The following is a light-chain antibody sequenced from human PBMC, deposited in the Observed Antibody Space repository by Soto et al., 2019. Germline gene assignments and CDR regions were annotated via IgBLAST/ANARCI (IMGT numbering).Light chain of an antibody. CDR2: GAS. J-gene: IGKJ2*01. CDR3: QQYNNWLPGKYN. V-gene: IGKV3-15*01. CDR1: QSVSRN. Sequence: EIMMTQSPATLSGSPGERATLSCRASQSVSRNLAWYQQKPGQAPRLLIYGASTRATGIPARFSGSGSGTEFTLTISSLQSEDFAFYYCQQYNNWLPGKYNFGQGTKLEIK.